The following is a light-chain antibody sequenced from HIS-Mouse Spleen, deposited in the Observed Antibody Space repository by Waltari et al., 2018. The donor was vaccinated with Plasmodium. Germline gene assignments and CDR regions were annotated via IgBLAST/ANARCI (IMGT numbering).Light chain of an antibody. CDR2: EDS. V-gene: IGLV3-10*01. J-gene: IGLJ1*01. Sequence: SSELTQPPSVSVSPGQTARITCSGAALTKKYAFWYQQKSGQAPVLVIYEDSKRPSGIPERFSGSSSGTMATLTISGAQVEDEADYYCYSTDSSGYHYVFGTGTKVTVL. CDR3: YSTDSSGYHYV. CDR1: ALTKKY.